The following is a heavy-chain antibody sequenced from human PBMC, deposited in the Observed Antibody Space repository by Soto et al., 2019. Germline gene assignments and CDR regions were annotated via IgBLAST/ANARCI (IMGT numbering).Heavy chain of an antibody. CDR3: AKAELIVAGQAFDS. CDR2: VNPSDGRA. J-gene: IGHJ4*02. CDR1: GYRLSNYY. V-gene: IGHV1-46*01. D-gene: IGHD5-12*01. Sequence: QVDLVQSGAEVKKPGASVKMSCKSSGYRLSNYYMHWVRQAPGQGLEWMGIVNPSDGRANYARKFQGRVTMTWETSTTTLYMELKSLRSDYTAIYYGAKAELIVAGQAFDSWGQGTLVTVSS.